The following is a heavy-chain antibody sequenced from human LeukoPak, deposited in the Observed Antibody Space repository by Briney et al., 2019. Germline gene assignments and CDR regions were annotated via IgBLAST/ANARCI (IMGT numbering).Heavy chain of an antibody. Sequence: GGSLRLSCAASGFTFSSYGMHWVRQAPGKGLEWVAVISYDGSNKYYADSVKGRFTISRDNSKNTLYLHMNGLRPEDSAVYYCSREASEAFDIWGQGSMVTVS. V-gene: IGHV3-30*03. CDR1: GFTFSSYG. CDR3: SREASEAFDI. J-gene: IGHJ3*02. CDR2: ISYDGSNK.